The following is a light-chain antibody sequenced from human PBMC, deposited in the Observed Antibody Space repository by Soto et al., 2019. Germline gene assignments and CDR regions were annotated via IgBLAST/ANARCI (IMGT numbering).Light chain of an antibody. J-gene: IGKJ1*01. Sequence: IQMTQSPSTRSASIEAKVTIICRASQSVVSWLAWYQQQPGKAPKLLIYKASSLQTGVPSRFSGSGSGTEFTLTISSLQPDDFATYYCQHYNDYSRVFGQGTKVEIK. V-gene: IGKV1-5*03. CDR1: QSVVSW. CDR3: QHYNDYSRV. CDR2: KAS.